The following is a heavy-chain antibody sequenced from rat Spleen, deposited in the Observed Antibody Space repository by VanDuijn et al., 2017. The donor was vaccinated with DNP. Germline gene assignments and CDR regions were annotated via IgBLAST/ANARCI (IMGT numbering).Heavy chain of an antibody. CDR3: ARLGGD. CDR2: ISTSGGST. J-gene: IGHJ2*01. V-gene: IGHV5-25*01. CDR1: GFTFTNYD. D-gene: IGHD5-1*01. Sequence: EVQLVESGGGLVQPGRSLKLSCAASGFTFTNYDMTWVRQAPTKGLEWVASISTSGGSTYYRDPVKGRFTISRDNAKSTLYLQMDSLRSEDTATYYCARLGGDWGQGVMVTVSS.